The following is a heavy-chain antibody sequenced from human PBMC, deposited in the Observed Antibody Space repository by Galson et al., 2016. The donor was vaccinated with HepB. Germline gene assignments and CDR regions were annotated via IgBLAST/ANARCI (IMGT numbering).Heavy chain of an antibody. CDR2: INQDETQK. Sequence: SLRLSCAASGFSFSRYWMNWVRQAPGKGLEWVANINQDETQKYYVDSVKGRFTIPRDNSKDTLYLQMDSLRVDDTATYYCAKSGYCSTGKCSALDVWGQGTTVIVSS. D-gene: IGHD2-8*01. CDR3: AKSGYCSTGKCSALDV. V-gene: IGHV3-7*03. CDR1: GFSFSRYW. J-gene: IGHJ6*02.